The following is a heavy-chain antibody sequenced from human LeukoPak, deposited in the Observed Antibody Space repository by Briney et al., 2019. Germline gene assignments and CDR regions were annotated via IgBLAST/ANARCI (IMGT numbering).Heavy chain of an antibody. Sequence: SETLSLTCTVSGVSIRSSSYYWAWIRQPPGKGLQWIGNIYYGGSTFYNPSLKSRVTISVDKSKNQFSLKLSSVTAADTAVYYCARVLDGDYPFDYWGQGTLVTVSS. CDR1: GVSIRSSSYY. CDR3: ARVLDGDYPFDY. CDR2: IYYGGST. J-gene: IGHJ4*02. D-gene: IGHD4-17*01. V-gene: IGHV4-39*07.